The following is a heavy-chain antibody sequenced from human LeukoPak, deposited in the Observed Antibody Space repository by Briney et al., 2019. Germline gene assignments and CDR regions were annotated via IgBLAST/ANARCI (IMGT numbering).Heavy chain of an antibody. CDR1: GYTFTSYG. Sequence: ASVKVSCKASGYTFTSYGISWVRQAPGQGLEWMGWISAYNGNTNYAQKLQGRVTMTTDTSTSTAYVELRSLRSEDTAVYYCATGKGATIFGVVITGTYFDYWGQGTLVTVSS. V-gene: IGHV1-18*01. CDR3: ATGKGATIFGVVITGTYFDY. J-gene: IGHJ4*02. D-gene: IGHD3-3*01. CDR2: ISAYNGNT.